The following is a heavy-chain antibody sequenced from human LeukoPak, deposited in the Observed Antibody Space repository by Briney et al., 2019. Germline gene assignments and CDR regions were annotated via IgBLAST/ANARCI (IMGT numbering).Heavy chain of an antibody. Sequence: GGSLRLSCTASGFTFSDVWMTWVRQAPGRGLEWVGRIKAKTEGGTADYGVPVRGRFTISRDDSKNTLHLQMNSLKIEDTAVYYCAKAIGAPKVGYCSSGSCYVPVYFDFWGQGTLVTVSS. CDR3: AKAIGAPKVGYCSSGSCYVPVYFDF. J-gene: IGHJ4*02. D-gene: IGHD2-2*03. V-gene: IGHV3-15*01. CDR2: IKAKTEGGTA. CDR1: GFTFSDVW.